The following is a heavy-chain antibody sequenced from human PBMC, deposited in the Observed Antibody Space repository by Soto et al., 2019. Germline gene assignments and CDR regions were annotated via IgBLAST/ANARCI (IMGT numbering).Heavy chain of an antibody. CDR2: INHSGST. V-gene: IGHV4-34*01. D-gene: IGHD1-26*01. CDR3: AFGRSGSYIDY. J-gene: IGHJ4*02. CDR1: GGSFSGYY. Sequence: QVQLRQWGAGLLKPSETLSLTCAVYGGSFSGYYWSWIRQPPGKGLEWIGEINHSGSTNYNPSLKSRVTISVDTSKNQFSLKLSSVTAADTAVYYCAFGRSGSYIDYWGQGTLVTVSS.